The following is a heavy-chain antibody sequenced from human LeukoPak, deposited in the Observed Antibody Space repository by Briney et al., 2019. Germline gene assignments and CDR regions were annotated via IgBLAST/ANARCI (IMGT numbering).Heavy chain of an antibody. Sequence: GGSLRLSCAASGFTFSTYGMHWVRQAPGKGLEWVAFIRYDGSNKYYADSVKGRFTISRDNSKNTLYLQMNSLRAKDTAVFYCAKDRSGSYSQGLDYWGQGTLVTVSS. D-gene: IGHD1-26*01. J-gene: IGHJ4*02. CDR2: IRYDGSNK. CDR1: GFTFSTYG. CDR3: AKDRSGSYSQGLDY. V-gene: IGHV3-30*02.